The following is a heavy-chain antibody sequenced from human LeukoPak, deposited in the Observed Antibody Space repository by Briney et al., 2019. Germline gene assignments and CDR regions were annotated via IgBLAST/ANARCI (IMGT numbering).Heavy chain of an antibody. CDR3: ARVPFDP. CDR1: GFTFSSYA. CDR2: ISYDGSNK. Sequence: GGSLRLSCAASGFTFSSYAMHWVRQAPGKGLEWVAVISYDGSNKYYADSVKGRFTISRDNSKNTLYLQMNSLRAEDTAVYYRARVPFDPWGQGTLVTVSS. J-gene: IGHJ5*02. V-gene: IGHV3-30-3*01.